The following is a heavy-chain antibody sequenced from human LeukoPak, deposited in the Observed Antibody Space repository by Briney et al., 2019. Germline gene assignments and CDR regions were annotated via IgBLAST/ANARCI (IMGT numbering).Heavy chain of an antibody. J-gene: IGHJ4*02. CDR3: VKDVSSTYYYFDY. Sequence: GGSLRLSCAASGFTFSDYYMNWIRQAPGKGLEWVSYISSSSSYTNYADSVKGRFTISRDNSKDTLYLEMSSLRVDDTAVYYCVKDVSSTYYYFDYWGQGTLVTVSS. D-gene: IGHD6-13*01. CDR2: ISSSSSYT. CDR1: GFTFSDYY. V-gene: IGHV3-11*06.